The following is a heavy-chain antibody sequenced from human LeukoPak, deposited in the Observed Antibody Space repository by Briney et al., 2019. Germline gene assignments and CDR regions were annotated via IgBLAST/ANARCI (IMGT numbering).Heavy chain of an antibody. Sequence: GASVKVSCKACGYTFTSYYMHWVRQAPGQGLEWVGIINPSGCSTSYAHKFQRRVTMTRDMSTSTVYIELSSLRSEDTAVYYCARDRLRIAARPDLEAYWFDPWGQGTLVTVSS. CDR2: INPSGCST. CDR1: GYTFTSYY. J-gene: IGHJ5*02. D-gene: IGHD6-6*01. V-gene: IGHV1-46*01. CDR3: ARDRLRIAARPDLEAYWFDP.